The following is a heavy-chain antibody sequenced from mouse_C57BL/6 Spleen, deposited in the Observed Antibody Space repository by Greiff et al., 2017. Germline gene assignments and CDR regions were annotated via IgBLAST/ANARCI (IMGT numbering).Heavy chain of an antibody. Sequence: VQLQQPGAELVMPGASVKLSCKASGYTFTSYWMHWVKQRPGQGLEWIGEIDPSDSYTNYNQKFKGKSTVTVDKSSSTAYMQLSSLTSEDSAVYYGAKRDYGSSRNYFDYWGQGTTLTVSS. CDR2: IDPSDSYT. CDR1: GYTFTSYW. D-gene: IGHD1-1*01. CDR3: AKRDYGSSRNYFDY. J-gene: IGHJ2*01. V-gene: IGHV1-69*01.